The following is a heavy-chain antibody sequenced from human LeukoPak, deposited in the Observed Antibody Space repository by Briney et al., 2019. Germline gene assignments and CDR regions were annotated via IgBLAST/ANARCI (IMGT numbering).Heavy chain of an antibody. D-gene: IGHD3-22*01. CDR2: ISSSSSYI. CDR1: GFTFSSYS. Sequence: GGSLRLSCAASGFTFSSYSMNWVRQAPVKGLEWVSSISSSSSYIYYADSVKGRFTISRDNAKNSLYLQMNSLRAEDTAVYYCARDPDSSGYYYFDYWGQGTLVTVSS. J-gene: IGHJ4*02. V-gene: IGHV3-21*01. CDR3: ARDPDSSGYYYFDY.